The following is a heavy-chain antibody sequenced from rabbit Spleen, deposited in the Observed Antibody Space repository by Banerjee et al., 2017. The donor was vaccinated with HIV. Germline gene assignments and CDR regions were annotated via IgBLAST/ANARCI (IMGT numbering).Heavy chain of an antibody. V-gene: IGHV1S40*01. CDR3: AREVLYAAYAGFGDATIYYFDV. Sequence: EESGGGLVKPGASLTLTCKASGLPFSSGYDMCWVRQAPGKGLEWIACIGAGSSGSTYYASWANGRFTISKTSSTTVTLQLTSLTAADTATYFCAREVLYAAYAGFGDATIYYFDVWGPGTLVTVS. CDR1: GLPFSSGYD. D-gene: IGHD4-2*01. CDR2: IGAGSSGST. J-gene: IGHJ4*01.